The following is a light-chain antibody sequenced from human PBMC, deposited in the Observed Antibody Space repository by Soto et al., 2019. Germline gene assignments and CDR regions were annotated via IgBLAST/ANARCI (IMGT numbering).Light chain of an antibody. Sequence: QSVLTQPPSASGTPGQRVTTACSGSGSNIGPNYVYWFQQFPGTAPKLLIYNNDQRPSGVPDRFSGSKSGTSASLDISGLRSEDEADYYCAAWADSLSGRVFGGGTKLTV. CDR1: GSNIGPNY. V-gene: IGLV1-47*02. CDR3: AAWADSLSGRV. J-gene: IGLJ3*02. CDR2: NND.